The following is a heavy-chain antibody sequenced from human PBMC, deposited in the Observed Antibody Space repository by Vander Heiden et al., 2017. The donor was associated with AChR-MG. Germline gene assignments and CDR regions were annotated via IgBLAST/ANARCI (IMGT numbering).Heavy chain of an antibody. CDR2: IVSNDEK. CDR3: ARLKKGSIAARPMPDV. CDR1: GFSLSNARMG. J-gene: IGHJ6*04. Sequence: QVTLKESGPVLVKPTATLTLTCTVSGFSLSNARMGVSWIRQPPGKALEWLANIVSNDEKTYSTSLKSRLTISKDTSKSQVVLTMTNMDPVDTATYYCARLKKGSIAARPMPDVWGKGTTVTVSS. V-gene: IGHV2-26*01. D-gene: IGHD6-6*01.